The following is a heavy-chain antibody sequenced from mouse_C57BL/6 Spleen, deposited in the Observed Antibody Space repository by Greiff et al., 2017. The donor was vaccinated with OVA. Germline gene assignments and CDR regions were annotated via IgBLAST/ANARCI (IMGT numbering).Heavy chain of an antibody. D-gene: IGHD3-3*01. Sequence: QVQLQQPGTELVKPGASVKLSCKASGFTFTSYWMHWVQQRPGQGLEWIGNINPSNGGTKYNEKFKSRATLTGDKSSRTAYMQLSSLTSEDSAVYYGAREGTWDFDYWGQGTTLTVSS. CDR1: GFTFTSYW. CDR2: INPSNGGT. J-gene: IGHJ2*01. V-gene: IGHV1-53*01. CDR3: AREGTWDFDY.